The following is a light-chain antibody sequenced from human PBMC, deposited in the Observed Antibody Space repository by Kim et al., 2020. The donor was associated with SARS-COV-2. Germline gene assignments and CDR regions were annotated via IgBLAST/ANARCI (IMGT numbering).Light chain of an antibody. CDR3: QQRSNWPPIT. V-gene: IGKV3-11*01. CDR2: DAS. CDR1: QSVSSY. J-gene: IGKJ5*01. Sequence: LSPGERATLSCRASQSVSSYFAWYQQKPGQAPRLLIYDASNRATGIPARFSGSGSGTDFTLTISSLEPEDFAVYYCQQRSNWPPITFGQVTRLEIK.